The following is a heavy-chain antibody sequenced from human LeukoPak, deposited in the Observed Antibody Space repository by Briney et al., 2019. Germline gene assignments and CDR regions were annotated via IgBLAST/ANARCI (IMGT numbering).Heavy chain of an antibody. CDR1: GFTFSNYN. V-gene: IGHV3-48*01. CDR2: ISDTGFSI. CDR3: VRRGGSDGWGAFDI. Sequence: PGGSLRLSCAASGFTFSNYNMNWFRQAPGKGLEWVSYISDTGFSIYYADSVKGRFTISRDNSKNTLSLQINSLSREDTAIYYCVRRGGSDGWGAFDIWGQGTVVTVSS. D-gene: IGHD5-24*01. J-gene: IGHJ3*02.